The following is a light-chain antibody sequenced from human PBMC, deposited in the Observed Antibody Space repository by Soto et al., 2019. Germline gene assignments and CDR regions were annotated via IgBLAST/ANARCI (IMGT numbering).Light chain of an antibody. CDR1: QSISSW. CDR3: QLYNTYSALT. V-gene: IGKV1-5*03. J-gene: IGKJ4*01. CDR2: KAS. Sequence: DIQMTQSPSTLSASVGDRVTITCRASQSISSWLAWYQQKPGKAPKLLIYKASSLESGVPSRFSGSGSGTEFTLTISSLQPGDFATYYCQLYNTYSALTFGGGTKVEIK.